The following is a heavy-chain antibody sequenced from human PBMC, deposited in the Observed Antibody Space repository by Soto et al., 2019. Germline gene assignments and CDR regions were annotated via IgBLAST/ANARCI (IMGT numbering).Heavy chain of an antibody. V-gene: IGHV1-18*01. Sequence: QVQLVQSGAEVKKPGASVKVSCKASGYSFTSYGISWVRQAPGQGLEWMGWISAYNGNTYYAQRLQGRVTMTTDTSTTTTYIELRSLRSDDTAVYYCARDLSYLSGSYYKDDFDIWGQGTMVTVSS. J-gene: IGHJ3*02. CDR2: ISAYNGNT. CDR3: ARDLSYLSGSYYKDDFDI. CDR1: GYSFTSYG. D-gene: IGHD3-10*01.